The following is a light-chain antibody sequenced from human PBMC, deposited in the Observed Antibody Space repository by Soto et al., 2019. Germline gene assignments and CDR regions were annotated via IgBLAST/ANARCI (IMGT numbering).Light chain of an antibody. Sequence: QSALTQPASVSGSPGQSITISCTGTNNDVGAHNLVSWYQHHPGKAPRIIISEVSNRPSGVSNRFSASKSGNTASLTISGLQAEDEADYYCSSYTMSTTIIFGGGTKLTVL. CDR2: EVS. CDR3: SSYTMSTTII. J-gene: IGLJ2*01. CDR1: NNDVGAHNL. V-gene: IGLV2-14*01.